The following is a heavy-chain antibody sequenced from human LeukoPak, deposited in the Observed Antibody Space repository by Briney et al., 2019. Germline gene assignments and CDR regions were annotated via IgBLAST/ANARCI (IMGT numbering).Heavy chain of an antibody. J-gene: IGHJ4*02. D-gene: IGHD3-9*01. CDR2: INPNSGGT. CDR1: GGTFSSYA. V-gene: IGHV1-2*06. Sequence: GASVKVSCKASGGTFSSYAISWVRQAPGQGLEWMGRINPNSGGTNYAQKFQGRVTMTRDTSISTAYMELSRLRSDDTAVYYCARAGGVLRYFDWLDYWGQRTLVTVSS. CDR3: ARAGGVLRYFDWLDY.